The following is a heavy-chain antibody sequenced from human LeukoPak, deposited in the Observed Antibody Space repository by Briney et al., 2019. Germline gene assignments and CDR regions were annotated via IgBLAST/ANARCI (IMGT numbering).Heavy chain of an antibody. CDR1: GGTFSSYA. V-gene: IGHV1-69*13. CDR3: TRDHCTSINCYEYNYYGMDV. CDR2: IIPIFGTA. D-gene: IGHD2-2*01. Sequence: ASVKVSCKASGGTFSSYAISWVRQAPGQGLEWMGGIIPIFGTANYAQKFQGRVTITADESTSTAYMELSRLRSDDTAVYYCTRDHCTSINCYEYNYYGMDVWGQGTTVTVSS. J-gene: IGHJ6*02.